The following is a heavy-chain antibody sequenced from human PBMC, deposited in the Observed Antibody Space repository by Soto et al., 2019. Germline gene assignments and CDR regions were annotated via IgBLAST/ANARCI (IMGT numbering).Heavy chain of an antibody. J-gene: IGHJ4*02. Sequence: QVQLVQSGAEVKKPGSSVKVSCKASGGTFSSYTISWVRQAPGQGLEWMGRIIPILGIANYAQKLQGRVPITADNPPNTASIELSSLRSANTALYFSATYYRLAYCGAAFYSWGQGTLVTVSS. D-gene: IGHD2-21*02. CDR1: GGTFSSYT. CDR2: IIPILGIA. V-gene: IGHV1-69*02. CDR3: ATYYRLAYCGAAFYS.